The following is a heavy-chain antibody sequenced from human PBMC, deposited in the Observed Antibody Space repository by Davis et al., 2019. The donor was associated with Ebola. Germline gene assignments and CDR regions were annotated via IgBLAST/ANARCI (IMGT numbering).Heavy chain of an antibody. CDR1: GGSFSGYY. Sequence: SETLSLTCAVYGGSFSGYYWSWIRQPPGKGLEWIGEINHSGSTNYNPSLKSRVTISVDTSKNQFSLKLSSVTAADTAVYYCARYQTMVRGVKLPQPVHMDVWGKGTTVTVSS. CDR3: ARYQTMVRGVKLPQPVHMDV. J-gene: IGHJ6*04. CDR2: INHSGST. V-gene: IGHV4-34*01. D-gene: IGHD3-10*01.